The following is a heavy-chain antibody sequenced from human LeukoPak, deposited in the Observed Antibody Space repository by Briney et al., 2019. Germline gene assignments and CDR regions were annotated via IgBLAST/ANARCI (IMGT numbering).Heavy chain of an antibody. V-gene: IGHV2-70*04. CDR2: IDWDDDK. J-gene: IGHJ4*02. D-gene: IGHD3-10*01. Sequence: SGPALVKPTQTLTLTCTFSGFSLSTSGMRVSWILQPPGKALEWLARIDWDDDKFYRTSLKTRFTISKDTSKNQVVLTMTNMDPVDTATYYCARSIWFGELYFDYWGQGTLVTVSS. CDR1: GFSLSTSGMR. CDR3: ARSIWFGELYFDY.